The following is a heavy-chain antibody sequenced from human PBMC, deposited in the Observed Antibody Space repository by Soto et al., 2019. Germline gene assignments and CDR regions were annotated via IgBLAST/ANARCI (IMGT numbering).Heavy chain of an antibody. CDR1: GFTFSSYA. CDR3: AKERWEGYGMEV. CDR2: ISGSGGST. J-gene: IGHJ6*02. Sequence: EVQLLESGGGLVQPGGSLRLSCAASGFTFSSYAMSWVRQAPGKGLEWVSTISGSGGSTYYADSVKGRFTISRDNSKNTLYLQMTSLRAEDTGVYYCAKERWEGYGMEVWGQGTTVTVSS. V-gene: IGHV3-23*01. D-gene: IGHD1-26*01.